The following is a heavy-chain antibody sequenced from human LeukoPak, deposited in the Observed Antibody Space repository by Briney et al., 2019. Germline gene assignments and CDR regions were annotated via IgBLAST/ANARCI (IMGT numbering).Heavy chain of an antibody. CDR1: GFTVSSNY. V-gene: IGHV3-53*01. D-gene: IGHD4-17*01. J-gene: IGHJ4*02. Sequence: GGFLRLSCAASGFTVSSNYMSWVRQAPGKGLEWVSVIYSGGSTYYADSVKGRFTISRDNSKNTLYLQMNSLRAEDTAVYYCARAPSYGDYTFDYWGQGTLVTVSS. CDR3: ARAPSYGDYTFDY. CDR2: IYSGGST.